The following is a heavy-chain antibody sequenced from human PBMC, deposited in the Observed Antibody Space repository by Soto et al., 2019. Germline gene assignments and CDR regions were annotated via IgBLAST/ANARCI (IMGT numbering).Heavy chain of an antibody. CDR2: IYYSGST. V-gene: IGHV4-39*01. D-gene: IGHD6-6*01. CDR1: GGSISSSSYY. CDR3: ARWIRNSSSSVYWRYYYYMDV. J-gene: IGHJ6*03. Sequence: NPSETLSLTCTVSGGSISSSSYYWGWIRQPPGKGLEWIGSIYYSGSTYYNPSLKSRVTISVDTSKNQFSLKLSSVTAADTAVYYCARWIRNSSSSVYWRYYYYMDVWGKGTTVTVSS.